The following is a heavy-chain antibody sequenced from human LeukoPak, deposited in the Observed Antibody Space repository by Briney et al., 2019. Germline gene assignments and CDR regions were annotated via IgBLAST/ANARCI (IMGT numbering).Heavy chain of an antibody. J-gene: IGHJ5*02. CDR2: IIPIFGTA. CDR3: ARLWFGGLLSTTWFDP. CDR1: GGTFSSYA. V-gene: IGHV1-69*13. D-gene: IGHD3-10*01. Sequence: SVKVSCKASGGTFSSYAISWVRQAPGQGLEWMGGIIPIFGTANYAQKFQGRVTITADESTSTAYMELSSLRSEDTAVYYCARLWFGGLLSTTWFDPRGQGTLVTVSS.